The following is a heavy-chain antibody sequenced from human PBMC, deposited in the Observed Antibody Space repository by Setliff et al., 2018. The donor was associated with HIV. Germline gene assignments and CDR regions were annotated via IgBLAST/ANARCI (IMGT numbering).Heavy chain of an antibody. CDR2: IYYSGST. CDR1: GDSISSSSYY. J-gene: IGHJ4*01. Sequence: SETLSLTCSVSGDSISSSSYYWGWIRQPPGKGLEWIGSIYYSGSTYYKPSLNSRVAISVDASKNQFSLKLSSVTAADTAVYYRASLPTLYESSGYYFDYWG. V-gene: IGHV4-39*01. CDR3: ASLPTLYESSGYYFDY. D-gene: IGHD3-22*01.